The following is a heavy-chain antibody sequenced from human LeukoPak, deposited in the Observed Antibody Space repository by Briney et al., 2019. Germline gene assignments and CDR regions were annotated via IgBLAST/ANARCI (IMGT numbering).Heavy chain of an antibody. CDR1: GGSISSGGYS. CDR2: IYYSGST. V-gene: IGHV4-30-2*03. Sequence: PSQTLSLTCAVSGGSISSGGYSWSWVRQPPGKGLEWIGSIYYSGSTYYNPSLKSRVTISVDTSKNQFSLKLSSVTAADTAVYYCATLSVVPGGYWGQGTLVTVSS. CDR3: ATLSVVPGGY. D-gene: IGHD2-2*01. J-gene: IGHJ4*02.